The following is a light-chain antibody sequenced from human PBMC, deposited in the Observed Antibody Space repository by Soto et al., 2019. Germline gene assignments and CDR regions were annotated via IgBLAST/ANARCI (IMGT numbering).Light chain of an antibody. CDR3: SSYKTRTTVL. CDR2: EVS. CDR1: SSDVGGSSY. Sequence: QSALTQPASVSGSPGKSITISCTGTSSDVGGSSYVSWYQQNPGRAPKLLIYEVSNRPSGVSDRFSGSKSGNTASLTISGLQAEDEADYYCSSYKTRTTVLFGGGTKLTVL. J-gene: IGLJ2*01. V-gene: IGLV2-14*01.